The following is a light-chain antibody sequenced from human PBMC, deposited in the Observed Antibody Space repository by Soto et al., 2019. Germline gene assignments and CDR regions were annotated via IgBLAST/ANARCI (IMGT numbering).Light chain of an antibody. CDR1: SSDVGGYNY. CDR2: EVS. V-gene: IGLV2-8*01. J-gene: IGLJ3*02. Sequence: QSALTQPPSASGSPGQSVTISCTGTSSDVGGYNYVSWYQQHPGKAPKLMIFEVSKRPSGVPNRFSGSKSGNTASLTVSGLQPEDEADYYCQSYDNSLNEWVFGGGTKVTVL. CDR3: QSYDNSLNEWV.